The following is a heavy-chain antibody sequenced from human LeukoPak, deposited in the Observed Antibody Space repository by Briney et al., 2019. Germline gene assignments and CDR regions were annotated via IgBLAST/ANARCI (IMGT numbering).Heavy chain of an antibody. J-gene: IGHJ4*02. Sequence: GGSLRLSWAASGFTFSNYAMSCVRQAPGKGLEWVANIKQDGSEKYYVDSVKGRFTISRDNAKNSLYLQMNSLRAEDTAVYYCARGYASGWYGPLDYWGQGTLVTVSS. CDR2: IKQDGSEK. CDR1: GFTFSNYA. CDR3: ARGYASGWYGPLDY. V-gene: IGHV3-7*01. D-gene: IGHD6-19*01.